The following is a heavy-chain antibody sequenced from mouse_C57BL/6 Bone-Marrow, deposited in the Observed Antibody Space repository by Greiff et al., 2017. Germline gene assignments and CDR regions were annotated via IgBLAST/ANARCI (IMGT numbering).Heavy chain of an antibody. Sequence: VQLQESGAELVRPGTSVKLSCKASGYTFTSYWMHWVKQRPGQGLEWIGVIDPSDSYTNYNQKFKGKATLTVDTSSSTAYMQLSSLTSEDSAVYYCARDYYCGSSPDYWGQGTTLTGCS. CDR3: ARDYYCGSSPDY. CDR2: IDPSDSYT. D-gene: IGHD1-1*01. CDR1: GYTFTSYW. J-gene: IGHJ2*01. V-gene: IGHV1-59*01.